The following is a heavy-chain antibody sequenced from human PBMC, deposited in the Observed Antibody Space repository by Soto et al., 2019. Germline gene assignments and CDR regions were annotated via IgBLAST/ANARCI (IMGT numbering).Heavy chain of an antibody. CDR1: GGTFSRYS. Sequence: QVQLVQSGAEVKKPGSSVKVSCKASGGTFSRYSITWVRQAPGHGLEWIGRIIPIFGIASYAQKFKGRVTITADEATSTAYMDLSSLRSDDTAVYYCAREDRDRETGLVPAAIDGMDVWGQGTTVTVSS. J-gene: IGHJ6*02. CDR3: AREDRDRETGLVPAAIDGMDV. CDR2: IIPIFGIA. V-gene: IGHV1-69*08. D-gene: IGHD2-2*01.